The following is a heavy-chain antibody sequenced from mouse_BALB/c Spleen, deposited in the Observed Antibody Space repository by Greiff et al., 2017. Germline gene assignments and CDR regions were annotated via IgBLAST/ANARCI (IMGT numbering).Heavy chain of an antibody. J-gene: IGHJ2*01. CDR3: AREGRTVAGDYFDY. CDR1: GFTFSDYY. D-gene: IGHD1-1*01. V-gene: IGHV5-4*02. Sequence: EVKLVESGGGLVKPGGSLKLSCAASGFTFSDYYMYWVRQTPEKRLEWVATISDGGSYTYYPDSVKGRFTISRDNAKNNLYLQMSSLKSEDTAMYYGAREGRTVAGDYFDYWGQGTTLTVSS. CDR2: ISDGGSYT.